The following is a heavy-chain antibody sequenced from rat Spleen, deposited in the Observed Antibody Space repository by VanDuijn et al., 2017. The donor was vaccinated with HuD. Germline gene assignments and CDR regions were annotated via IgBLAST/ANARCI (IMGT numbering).Heavy chain of an antibody. CDR3: ARRKIYYYDGPYPHDY. J-gene: IGHJ2*01. V-gene: IGHV5-7*01. CDR1: GFTFSDYN. Sequence: EVHLVESGGDLVQPGGSLKLSCAASGFTFSDYNMAWVRQAPKKGLEWVATIIYDDSRTYYRDSVKGRFTISRDNAKSTLYLQVDSLRSEDTATYYCARRKIYYYDGPYPHDYWGQGVMVTVSS. D-gene: IGHD1-12*02. CDR2: IIYDDSRT.